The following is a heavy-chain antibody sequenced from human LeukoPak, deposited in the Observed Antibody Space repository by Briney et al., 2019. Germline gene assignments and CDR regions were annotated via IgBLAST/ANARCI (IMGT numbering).Heavy chain of an antibody. CDR1: GFTFSSYG. CDR2: IWYDGGNK. J-gene: IGHJ4*02. CDR3: ARDGYNNLADY. D-gene: IGHD5-24*01. V-gene: IGHV3-33*01. Sequence: PGGSLRLSCTASGFTFSSYGMHWVRQAPRKGLEWVAIIWYDGGNKYYADSVKGRFTISRDNSKNTLYLEMNSLRAEDTAVYYCARDGYNNLADYWGQGTLVTVSS.